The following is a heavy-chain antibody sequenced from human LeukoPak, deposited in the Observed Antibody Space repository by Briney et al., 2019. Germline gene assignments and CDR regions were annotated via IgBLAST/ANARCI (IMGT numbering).Heavy chain of an antibody. Sequence: GESLKISCKTSGYSFTIYWIGWVRQMPGKGLEWMGIIYPGDSDTRYSPSFQGQVTMSADKATSTAYLQWSSLKASDSAMYYCARVRPHDAFDIWGQGTMVTVSS. CDR2: IYPGDSDT. CDR3: ARVRPHDAFDI. V-gene: IGHV5-51*01. CDR1: GYSFTIYW. J-gene: IGHJ3*02.